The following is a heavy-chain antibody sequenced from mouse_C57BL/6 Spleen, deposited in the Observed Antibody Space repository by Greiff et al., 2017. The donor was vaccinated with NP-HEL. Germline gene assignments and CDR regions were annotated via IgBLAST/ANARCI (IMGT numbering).Heavy chain of an antibody. D-gene: IGHD1-1*01. J-gene: IGHJ4*01. CDR2: ISSGSSTI. V-gene: IGHV5-17*01. CDR1: GFTFSDYG. Sequence: EVKLVESGGGLVKPGGSLKLSCAASGFTFSDYGMHWVRQAPEKGLEWVAYISSGSSTIYYADTVKGRFTISRDNAKNTLFLQMTSLRSEDTAMYYCARGLSYYAMDYWGQGTSVTVSS. CDR3: ARGLSYYAMDY.